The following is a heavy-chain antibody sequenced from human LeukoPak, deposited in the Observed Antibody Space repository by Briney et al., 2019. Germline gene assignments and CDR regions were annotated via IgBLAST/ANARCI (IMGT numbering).Heavy chain of an antibody. Sequence: GSLRLSCAASGFTFSSYEMNWVRQAPGKGLEWVSYISSSGTNIYYADSVKGRFTISRDNAKNSLYLQMNSLRAEDTAVYYCARRYCSSTSCLIDYWGQGTLVTVSS. J-gene: IGHJ4*02. CDR2: ISSSGTNI. D-gene: IGHD2-2*01. V-gene: IGHV3-48*03. CDR1: GFTFSSYE. CDR3: ARRYCSSTSCLIDY.